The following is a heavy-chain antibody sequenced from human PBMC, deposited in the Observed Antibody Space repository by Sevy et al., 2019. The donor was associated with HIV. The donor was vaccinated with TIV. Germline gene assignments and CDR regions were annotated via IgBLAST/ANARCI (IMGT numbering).Heavy chain of an antibody. V-gene: IGHV4-34*01. J-gene: IGHJ5*02. D-gene: IGHD2-2*01. CDR1: DGSFSGYY. CDR3: ARSPPVVVVPGAPSWFDP. CDR2: INESGIT. Sequence: SETLSLTCSVHDGSFSGYYWNWIRQLPGKGLEWIGEINESGITYYNPSLKSRVTISVDTSKKQFSLKLNSVTAVDSAVYFRARSPPVVVVPGAPSWFDPWGRGTLVTVSS.